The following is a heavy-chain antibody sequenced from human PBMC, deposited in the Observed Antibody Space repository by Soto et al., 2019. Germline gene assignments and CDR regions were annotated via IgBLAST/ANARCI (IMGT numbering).Heavy chain of an antibody. CDR2: INAGNGNT. Sequence: QVQLAQSGAEEKKPGASVKVSCKASGYTFTSYAMHWVRQAPGQRLEWMGWINAGNGNTKYSQKFQGRVTITRDTSASTVYMELSSLRSEDTAVYYCARSIVVVTALDYWGQGTLVTVSS. CDR3: ARSIVVVTALDY. J-gene: IGHJ4*02. V-gene: IGHV1-3*05. CDR1: GYTFTSYA. D-gene: IGHD2-21*02.